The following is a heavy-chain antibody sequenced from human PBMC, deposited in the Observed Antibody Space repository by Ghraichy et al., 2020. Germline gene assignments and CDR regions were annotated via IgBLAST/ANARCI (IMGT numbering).Heavy chain of an antibody. CDR2: ITSSSRTK. J-gene: IGHJ6*02. D-gene: IGHD4-23*01. V-gene: IGHV3-48*02. Sequence: GESLNISCVGSGFTLSSYSFNWVRQAPGKGLEWVSYITSSSRTKSYADSVKGRFTISRDNAKNSLYLQMNSLRDEDTAVYYCARGSKVVRFYYYDALDVWGQGTTVTVSS. CDR1: GFTLSSYS. CDR3: ARGSKVVRFYYYDALDV.